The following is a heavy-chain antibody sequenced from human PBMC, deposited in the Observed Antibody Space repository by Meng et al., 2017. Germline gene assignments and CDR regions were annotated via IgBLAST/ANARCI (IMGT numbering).Heavy chain of an antibody. CDR2: IIPIFGTA. J-gene: IGHJ4*02. CDR1: GGSLRSYA. D-gene: IGHD2-21*02. CDR3: AREGPCGGDCSGFDY. Sequence: VWGGVVVKSTGSWVKFSCKASGGSLRSYAISWVRQAPGQGLEWMGGIIPIFGTANYAQKFQGRVTITADESTSTAYMELSSLRSEDTAVYYCAREGPCGGDCSGFDYWGQGTLVTVSS. V-gene: IGHV1-69*01.